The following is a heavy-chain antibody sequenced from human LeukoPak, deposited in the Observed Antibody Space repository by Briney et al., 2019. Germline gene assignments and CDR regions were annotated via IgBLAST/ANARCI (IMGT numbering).Heavy chain of an antibody. V-gene: IGHV3-66*01. J-gene: IGHJ6*02. CDR2: IYSGGST. CDR1: GFTVSSNY. CDR3: ARANFYYGMDV. Sequence: GGSLRLSCAASGFTVSSNYMSWVRQAPGKGLEWVSVIYSGGSTYYADSVKGSFTISRDNPKNTLYLQMNSLRAEDTAVYYCARANFYYGMDVWGQGTTVTVSS.